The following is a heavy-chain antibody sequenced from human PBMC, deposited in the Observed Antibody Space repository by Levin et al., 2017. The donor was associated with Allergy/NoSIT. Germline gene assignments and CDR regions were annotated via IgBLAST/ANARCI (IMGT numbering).Heavy chain of an antibody. V-gene: IGHV3-23*01. CDR3: AKAATSYDDGMDV. Sequence: GGSLRLSCAASGFTFRPYAMSWVRQAPGKGLEWVSGISGSGDSTYYADSVKGRFTISRDNSKNTLYLQMNSLRDEDTAVYFCAKAATSYDDGMDVWGQGTTVTVSS. CDR1: GFTFRPYA. CDR2: ISGSGDST. J-gene: IGHJ6*02.